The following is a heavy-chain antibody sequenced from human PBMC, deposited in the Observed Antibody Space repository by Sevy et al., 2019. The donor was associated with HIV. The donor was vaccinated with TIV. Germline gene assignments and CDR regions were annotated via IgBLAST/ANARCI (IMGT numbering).Heavy chain of an antibody. CDR2: LYYRGRT. V-gene: IGHV4-59*01. D-gene: IGHD6-6*01. Sequence: SETLCLTCTVSGGSISSYYWSWIRQPPGKGLEWIGYLYYRGRTNYNPSLKSRVTISVDTSRNQFSLKLNSVTAADSAVYYCARHSIAPRSWYFDLWGRGTLVTVSS. CDR3: ARHSIAPRSWYFDL. J-gene: IGHJ2*01. CDR1: GGSISSYY.